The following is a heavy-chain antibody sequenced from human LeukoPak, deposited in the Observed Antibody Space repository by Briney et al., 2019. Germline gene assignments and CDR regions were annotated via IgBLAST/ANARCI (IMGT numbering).Heavy chain of an antibody. D-gene: IGHD6-13*01. J-gene: IGHJ5*02. CDR3: ARDEYSSSPVPWFDP. CDR2: MNPNSGNT. Sequence: PGASVKVSCKASGYTFTSYYMHWVRQAPGQGLEWMGWMNPNSGNTGYAQKLQGRVTMTTDTSTSTAYMELRSLRSDDTAVYYCARDEYSSSPVPWFDPWGQGTLVTVSS. CDR1: GYTFTSYY. V-gene: IGHV1-18*04.